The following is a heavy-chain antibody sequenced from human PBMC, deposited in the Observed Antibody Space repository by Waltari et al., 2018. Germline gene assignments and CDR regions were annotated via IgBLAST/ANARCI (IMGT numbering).Heavy chain of an antibody. CDR2: ISGRSSTI. CDR3: ATAARRRDVGDLS. V-gene: IGHV3-48*01. Sequence: EVQLVESGGGLVQPGGSLRLSCAASGFTSFNYFISWVRQAPGKGLEWVSYISGRSSTIYYADSVKGRFTISRDNAKNSMHLQMSSLRAEDTAVYYCATAARRRDVGDLSWGQGTLVTVSS. J-gene: IGHJ4*02. CDR1: GFTSFNYF. D-gene: IGHD3-16*02.